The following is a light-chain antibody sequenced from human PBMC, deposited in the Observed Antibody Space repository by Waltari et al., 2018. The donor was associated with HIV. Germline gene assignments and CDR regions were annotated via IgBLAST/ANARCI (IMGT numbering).Light chain of an antibody. CDR1: SSDLSGYHY. CDR2: EVT. J-gene: IGLJ3*02. V-gene: IGLV2-14*03. CDR3: SSYTSSSTQV. Sequence: QSALTQPASVSGSPGQSITISCTGTSSDLSGYHYVSWYQQHPGKAPKLMIYEVTNRPSGVSNRFSGSKAGNTASLTISGLQAEDEADYYCSSYTSSSTQVFGGGTKVTVL.